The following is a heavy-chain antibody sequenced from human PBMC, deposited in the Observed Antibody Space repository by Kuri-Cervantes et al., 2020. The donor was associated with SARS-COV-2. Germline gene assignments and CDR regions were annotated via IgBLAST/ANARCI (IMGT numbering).Heavy chain of an antibody. D-gene: IGHD3-3*01. Sequence: ESLKISCAVYGGSFRGYYWSWIRQPPGKGLEWIGEINHSGSTNYNPSLKSRVTISVDTSKHQFSLKLSPVTAADTAVYYCARQKMSSSTIFGVVITRNWFDPWGQGTLVTVSS. V-gene: IGHV4-34*01. J-gene: IGHJ5*02. CDR1: GGSFRGYY. CDR2: INHSGST. CDR3: ARQKMSSSTIFGVVITRNWFDP.